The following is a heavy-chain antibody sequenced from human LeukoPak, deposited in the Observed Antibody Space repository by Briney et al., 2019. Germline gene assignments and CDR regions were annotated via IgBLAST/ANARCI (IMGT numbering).Heavy chain of an antibody. CDR1: GGSISSSSYY. CDR3: ERVGQQLVFDY. D-gene: IGHD6-13*01. V-gene: IGHV4-39*07. CDR2: IYYSGST. Sequence: PSETLSLTCTVSGGSISSSSYYWGWIRQPPGKGLEWIGSIYYSGSTYYNPSLKSRVTISVDTSKNQFSLKLSSVTAADTAVYYCERVGQQLVFDYWGQGTLVTVSS. J-gene: IGHJ4*02.